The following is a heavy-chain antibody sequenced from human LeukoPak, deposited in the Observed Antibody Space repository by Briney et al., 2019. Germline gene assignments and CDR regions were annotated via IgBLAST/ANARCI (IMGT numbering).Heavy chain of an antibody. V-gene: IGHV3-43*02. Sequence: GGSLRLSCVASGLTSSDYYMGWIRQAPGKGLEWVSLISGDGGSTYYADSVKGRFTISRDNSKNSLYLQMNSLRTEDTALYYCAKTMGAYYYYYMDVWGKGTTVTVSS. CDR3: AKTMGAYYYYYMDV. J-gene: IGHJ6*03. CDR1: GLTSSDYY. CDR2: ISGDGGST. D-gene: IGHD1-26*01.